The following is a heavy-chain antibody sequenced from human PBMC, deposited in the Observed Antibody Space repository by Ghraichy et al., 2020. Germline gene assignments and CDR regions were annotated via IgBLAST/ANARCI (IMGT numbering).Heavy chain of an antibody. CDR1: GGTFSSYA. CDR3: ARDQRRGYYDSSGYYEFDY. Sequence: SVKVSCKASGGTFSSYAISWVRQAPGQGLEWMGGIIPIFGTANYAQKFQGRVTITADESTSTAYMELSSLRSEDTAVYYCARDQRRGYYDSSGYYEFDYWGQGTLVTVSS. CDR2: IIPIFGTA. J-gene: IGHJ4*02. D-gene: IGHD3-22*01. V-gene: IGHV1-69*13.